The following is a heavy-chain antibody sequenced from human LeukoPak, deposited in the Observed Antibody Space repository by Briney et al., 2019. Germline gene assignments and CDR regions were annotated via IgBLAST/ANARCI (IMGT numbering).Heavy chain of an antibody. CDR2: ISSSSSYI. CDR1: GFTFSSYS. CDR3: ARDRISGIYDILTGYPYYFDY. V-gene: IGHV3-21*01. Sequence: GGSLRLSCAATGFTFSSYSMNWVRQAPGKGLEWVSSISSSSSYIYYADSVKGRFTISRDNAKNSLYLQMNSLRAEDTAVYYCARDRISGIYDILTGYPYYFDYWGKGTLVTVSS. D-gene: IGHD3-9*01. J-gene: IGHJ4*02.